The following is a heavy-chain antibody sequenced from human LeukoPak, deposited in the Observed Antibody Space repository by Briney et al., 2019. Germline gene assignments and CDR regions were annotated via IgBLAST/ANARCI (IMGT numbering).Heavy chain of an antibody. CDR1: GDSISSGSSY. Sequence: KPSETLSLTCTVSGDSISSGSSYWSWIRQPAGKGLEWIGRIYTSGSTSYNPSLKSRVTMSVDTSKNQFSLKLSSVTAADTAVYYCARDRTSNWFDPWGQGTLVTVSS. CDR3: ARDRTSNWFDP. V-gene: IGHV4-61*02. CDR2: IYTSGST. D-gene: IGHD1-14*01. J-gene: IGHJ5*02.